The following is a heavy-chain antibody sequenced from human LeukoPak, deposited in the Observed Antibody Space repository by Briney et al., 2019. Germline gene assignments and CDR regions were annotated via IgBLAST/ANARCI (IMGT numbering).Heavy chain of an antibody. CDR2: IRNDGSNK. Sequence: PGGSLRLSCAASGFIFSSYGMHWVRQAPGKGLEWVAFIRNDGSNKYYADSVKGRFTISRDNSKNTLHLQMNSLRAEDTAVYYCARDLGYSGSAWGQGTLVTVSS. D-gene: IGHD5-12*01. CDR1: GFIFSSYG. J-gene: IGHJ4*02. CDR3: ARDLGYSGSA. V-gene: IGHV3-30*02.